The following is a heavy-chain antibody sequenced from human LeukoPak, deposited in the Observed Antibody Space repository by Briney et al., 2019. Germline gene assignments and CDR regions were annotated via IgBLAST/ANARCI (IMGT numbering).Heavy chain of an antibody. CDR2: IISTGGTI. CDR3: AGYSSGWFGAFHI. Sequence: GGSLRLSCAASEFTFSDYYMSWIRQAPGKGLEWLSYIISTGGTIYYADSVKGRFTISRDNAKNSLYLQMNSLRAEDTAVYYCAGYSSGWFGAFHIWGQGTMVTVSS. D-gene: IGHD6-19*01. V-gene: IGHV3-11*04. CDR1: EFTFSDYY. J-gene: IGHJ3*02.